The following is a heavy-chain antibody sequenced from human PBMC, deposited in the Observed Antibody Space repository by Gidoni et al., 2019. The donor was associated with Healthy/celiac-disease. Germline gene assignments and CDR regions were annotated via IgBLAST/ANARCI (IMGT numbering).Heavy chain of an antibody. CDR1: GFTFSSNS. CDR3: ARNYYGSGSYYGDDAFDI. D-gene: IGHD3-10*01. Sequence: EVQLVESGGGLVKTGGSLRLYCAASGFTFSSNSRNWGRQAPGKGLEWVSSISSSSSYIYYAASVKGRFTISRDNAKNSLYLQMNSLRAEDTAVYYCARNYYGSGSYYGDDAFDIWGQGTMVTVSS. CDR2: ISSSSSYI. J-gene: IGHJ3*02. V-gene: IGHV3-21*01.